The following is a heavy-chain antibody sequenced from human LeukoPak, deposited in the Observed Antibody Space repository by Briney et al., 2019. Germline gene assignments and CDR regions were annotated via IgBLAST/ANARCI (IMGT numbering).Heavy chain of an antibody. CDR2: ISYDGSNK. J-gene: IGHJ4*02. D-gene: IGHD3-22*01. CDR1: RFTFSSYA. V-gene: IGHV3-30-3*01. CDR3: ARGSEYYYDSSGYVGY. Sequence: PGGSLRLSCAASRFTFSSYAMHWVRQAPGKGLEWVAVISYDGSNKYYADSVKGRFTISRDNSKNTLYLQMNSLRAEDTAVYYCARGSEYYYDSSGYVGYWGQGTLVTVSS.